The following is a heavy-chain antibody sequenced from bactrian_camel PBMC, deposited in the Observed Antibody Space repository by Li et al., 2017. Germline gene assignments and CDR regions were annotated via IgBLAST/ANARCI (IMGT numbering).Heavy chain of an antibody. D-gene: IGHD2*01. V-gene: IGHV3S1*01. CDR2: IDTDGST. J-gene: IGHJ4*01. Sequence: HVQLVESGGGSVQAGGSLRLSCAPSTVRISTYCMSWFRQAPGKEREGLAAIDTDGSTVYADSVKGRFTVSRDYAKNTIYLQMHNLKPEDTAMYYCAADEVGGGRGASSCRATYEYDFSGQGTQVTVS. CDR3: AADEVGGGRGASSCRATYEYDF. CDR1: TVRISTYC.